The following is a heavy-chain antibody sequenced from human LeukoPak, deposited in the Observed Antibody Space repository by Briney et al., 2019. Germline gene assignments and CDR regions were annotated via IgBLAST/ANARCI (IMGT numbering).Heavy chain of an antibody. J-gene: IGHJ4*02. CDR2: ISGYNGHT. V-gene: IGHV1-18*04. Sequence: GASVKVSCKASGYTFTSYGINWVRQAPGQGLEWMGWISGYNGHTNYVQKMQGRVTMTTDTSRNTAYMELRSLRSDDTAVYYCARGPGIAVAGVFDYWGQGSLVTVSS. CDR1: GYTFTSYG. CDR3: ARGPGIAVAGVFDY. D-gene: IGHD6-19*01.